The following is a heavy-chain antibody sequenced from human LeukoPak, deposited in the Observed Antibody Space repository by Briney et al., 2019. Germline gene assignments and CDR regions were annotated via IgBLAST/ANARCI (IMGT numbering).Heavy chain of an antibody. Sequence: ASVKVSCKASGYTLTGYYMHWVRQAPGQGLEWMGWINPNSGGTNYAQKFQGRVTMTRDTSISTAYMELSRLRSDDTAVYYCARLYCSGGSCYTPSGAFDIWGQGTMVTVSS. D-gene: IGHD2-15*01. CDR3: ARLYCSGGSCYTPSGAFDI. J-gene: IGHJ3*02. CDR1: GYTLTGYY. CDR2: INPNSGGT. V-gene: IGHV1-2*02.